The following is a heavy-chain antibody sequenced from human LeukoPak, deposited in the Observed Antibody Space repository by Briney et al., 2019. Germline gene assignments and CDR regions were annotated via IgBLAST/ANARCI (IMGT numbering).Heavy chain of an antibody. V-gene: IGHV4-30-4*08. J-gene: IGHJ5*02. CDR3: ARGPLGGSYYNLVP. Sequence: SETLSLTCTVSGGSISSGDYYWSWVRQPPGKGLEWIGYIYYSGSTYYNPSLKSRITISVDTSKNQFSLKLSSVTAADTAVYYCARGPLGGSYYNLVPWGQGTLVTVSS. CDR1: GGSISSGDYY. D-gene: IGHD1-26*01. CDR2: IYYSGST.